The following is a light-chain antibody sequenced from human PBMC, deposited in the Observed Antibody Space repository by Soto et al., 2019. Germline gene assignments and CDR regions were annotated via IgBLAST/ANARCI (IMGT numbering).Light chain of an antibody. V-gene: IGLV2-23*01. CDR1: SSDVGSSNL. Sequence: QSALSQPASVSGSPGQSITISCTGTSSDVGSSNLVSWYQQHSGKAPKLMIYEGSKRPSGVSNRFSGSKSGNTASLTISGLQAEDEADYYCCSYTGSTTYYVFGTGTKLTVL. CDR2: EGS. J-gene: IGLJ1*01. CDR3: CSYTGSTTYYV.